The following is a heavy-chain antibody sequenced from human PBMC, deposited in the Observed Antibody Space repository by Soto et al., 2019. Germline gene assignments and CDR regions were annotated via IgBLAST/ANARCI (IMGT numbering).Heavy chain of an antibody. Sequence: QVQLVQSGAEVKKPGSSVKVSCKASGGIFSTYAISWLRQAPGQGLEWMGGIIPLFGTPNYAQRFQGRVTIPAEESTSTAYAELSRLRSEDTAVYYCARVRQDYGSGNYYNRLDFWGQGTLITVSS. D-gene: IGHD3-10*01. CDR2: IIPLFGTP. V-gene: IGHV1-69*01. J-gene: IGHJ4*02. CDR1: GGIFSTYA. CDR3: ARVRQDYGSGNYYNRLDF.